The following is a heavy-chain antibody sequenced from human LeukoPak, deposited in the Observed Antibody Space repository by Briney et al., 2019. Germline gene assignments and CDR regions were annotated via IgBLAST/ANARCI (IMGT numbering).Heavy chain of an antibody. CDR1: GFTCSTYV. D-gene: IGHD3-10*01. V-gene: IGHV3-23*01. J-gene: IGHJ4*02. CDR2: ILHNGDST. Sequence: GGSLRLSCAASGFTCSTYVMSWVRQAPGKGLEWLSLILHNGDSTYYADSVKGRFTISRDNSKNTLYLQMKNLRAEDTAVYYCAREIGLGIDYWGQGTLVTVSS. CDR3: AREIGLGIDY.